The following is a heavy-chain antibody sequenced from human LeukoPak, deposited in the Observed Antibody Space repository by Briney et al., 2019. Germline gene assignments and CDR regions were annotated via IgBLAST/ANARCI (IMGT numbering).Heavy chain of an antibody. J-gene: IGHJ6*02. CDR2: ISYDGSNK. CDR3: AREPTSELLWFGESLHYYGMDV. D-gene: IGHD3-10*01. V-gene: IGHV3-30-3*01. CDR1: GFTFSSYA. Sequence: PGGSLRLSCAASGFTFSSYAMHWVRQAPGKGLEWVAVISYDGSNKYYADSVKGRFTISRDNSKNTLYLQMNSLRAEDTAVYYCAREPTSELLWFGESLHYYGMDVWGQGTTVTVSS.